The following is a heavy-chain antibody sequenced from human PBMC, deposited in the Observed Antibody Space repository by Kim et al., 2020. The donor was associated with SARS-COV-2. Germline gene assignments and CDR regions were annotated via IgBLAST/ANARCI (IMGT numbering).Heavy chain of an antibody. CDR3: TTETIGSLRYFDWLSHPYDAFDI. V-gene: IGHV3-15*01. CDR1: GFTFSNAW. D-gene: IGHD3-9*01. J-gene: IGHJ3*02. CDR2: IKSKTDGGTT. Sequence: GGSMRLSCAASGFTFSNAWMSWVRQAPGKGLEWVGRIKSKTDGGTTDYAAPVKGRFTISRDDSKNTLYLQMNSLKTEDTAVYYCTTETIGSLRYFDWLSHPYDAFDIWGQGTMVTVSS.